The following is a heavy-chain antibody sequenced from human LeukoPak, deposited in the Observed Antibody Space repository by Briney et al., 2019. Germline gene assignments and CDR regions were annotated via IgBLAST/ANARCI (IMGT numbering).Heavy chain of an antibody. CDR3: ARGGYYTFDS. CDR2: INKDESAR. V-gene: IGHV3-7*01. J-gene: IGHJ4*02. D-gene: IGHD3-3*01. Sequence: GGSLRLSCAASGFSFRDYWMTWVRQAPGKGVEWVASINKDESARYYVDSVKGGLTIARENAKNSLYLQMNSLRVEDTAVYFCARGGYYTFDSWGQGTLVTVSS. CDR1: GFSFRDYW.